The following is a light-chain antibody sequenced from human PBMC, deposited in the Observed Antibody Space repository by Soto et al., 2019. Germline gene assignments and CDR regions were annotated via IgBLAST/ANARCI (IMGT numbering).Light chain of an antibody. CDR1: QNIRNW. Sequence: GDSVTPTFRASQNIRNWLAWYQQKPGKAPSPLIYDASSLKSGFPARFRGIGSGTEFTLTFSSLQPDYFATYDCQQYNTYSTFGQGTRLEIK. CDR3: QQYNTYST. V-gene: IGKV1-5*01. CDR2: DAS. J-gene: IGKJ5*01.